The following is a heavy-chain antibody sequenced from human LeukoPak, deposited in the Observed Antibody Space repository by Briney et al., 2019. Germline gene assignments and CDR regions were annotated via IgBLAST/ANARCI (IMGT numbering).Heavy chain of an antibody. CDR2: IYYSGST. D-gene: IGHD4-23*01. Sequence: SETLSLTCTVSGGSISSYYWSWIRQPPGKGLEWIGYIYYSGSTNYNPSLKSRVTISVDTSRNQFSLKLSSVTAADTAVYYCARHDYGANSKWGQGTLVTVSS. J-gene: IGHJ4*02. CDR3: ARHDYGANSK. CDR1: GGSISSYY. V-gene: IGHV4-59*01.